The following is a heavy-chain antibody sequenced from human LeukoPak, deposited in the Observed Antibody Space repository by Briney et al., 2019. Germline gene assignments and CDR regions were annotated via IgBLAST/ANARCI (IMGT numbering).Heavy chain of an antibody. J-gene: IGHJ4*02. CDR2: IYYSGST. CDR1: GGSISSSSYY. D-gene: IGHD3-10*01. CDR3: ARLSLRGGY. V-gene: IGHV4-39*01. Sequence: SETLSLTCTVSGGSISSSSYYWGWIRQPPGKGLEWIGSIYYSGSTYYNSSLKSRVTISVDTSKNQFSLKLSSVTAADTAVYYCARLSLRGGYWGQGTLVTVSS.